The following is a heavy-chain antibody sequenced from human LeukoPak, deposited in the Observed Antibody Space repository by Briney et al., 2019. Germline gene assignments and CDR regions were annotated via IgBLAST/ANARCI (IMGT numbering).Heavy chain of an antibody. CDR1: GFTFSTYA. V-gene: IGHV3-23*01. D-gene: IGHD6-13*01. Sequence: GESLRLSCAASGFTFSTYAMSWVRQAPGKGLEWVAGISGSGGTTYYADSVKGRFTISRDNPKNTLHLQMNSLTAEDTAVYYCAKDSGGYSSSSFGSWGQGALVSVSS. CDR2: ISGSGGTT. CDR3: AKDSGGYSSSSFGS. J-gene: IGHJ4*02.